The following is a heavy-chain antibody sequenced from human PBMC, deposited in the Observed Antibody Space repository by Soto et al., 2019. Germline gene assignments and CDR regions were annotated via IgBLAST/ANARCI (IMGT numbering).Heavy chain of an antibody. D-gene: IGHD6-13*01. CDR2: ISGSGGST. J-gene: IGHJ3*02. CDR1: GFTFSSYA. CDR3: AKDLERGQQLAPHAFDI. V-gene: IGHV3-23*01. Sequence: VQLLESGGGLVQPGGSLRLSCAASGFTFSSYAMSWVRQAPGKGLEWVSAISGSGGSTYYADPVKGRFTISRDNSKNTLYLQMNSLRAEDTAVYYCAKDLERGQQLAPHAFDIWGQGTMVTVSS.